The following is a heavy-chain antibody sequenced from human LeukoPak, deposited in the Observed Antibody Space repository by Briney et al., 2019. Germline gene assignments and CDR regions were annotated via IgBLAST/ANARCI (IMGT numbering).Heavy chain of an antibody. Sequence: GGSLRLSCAASGFTFSSYGMHWVRQAPGKGLEWVAVISYDGSNEYYADSVKGRFTISRDNSKNTLYLQMSSLRAEDTALYYCVKSPGYNYGSSVYFDYWGQGTLVTVSS. CDR2: ISYDGSNE. J-gene: IGHJ4*02. CDR3: VKSPGYNYGSSVYFDY. V-gene: IGHV3-30*18. CDR1: GFTFSSYG. D-gene: IGHD3-10*01.